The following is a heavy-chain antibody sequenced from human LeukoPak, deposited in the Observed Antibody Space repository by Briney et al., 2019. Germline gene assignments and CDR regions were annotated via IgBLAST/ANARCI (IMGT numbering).Heavy chain of an antibody. V-gene: IGHV3-21*04. Sequence: GGSLRLSCAASGFTFSSYTMNWVRQAPGKGLEWVSSISSSSTYINYADSVKGRFTISRDNAKNSLYLQMNSLRAEDTAVYYCARGVAAMVTKVLDYWGQGTLVTVSS. D-gene: IGHD5-18*01. CDR3: ARGVAAMVTKVLDY. J-gene: IGHJ4*02. CDR1: GFTFSSYT. CDR2: ISSSSTYI.